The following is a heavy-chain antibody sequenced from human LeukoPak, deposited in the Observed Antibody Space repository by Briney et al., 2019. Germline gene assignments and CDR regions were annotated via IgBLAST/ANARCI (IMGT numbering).Heavy chain of an antibody. Sequence: GGSLRLSCAASGFTFSSYGMHWVRQAPGKGLEWVAVISYDGSNKYYADSVKGRFTISRDNSKNTLYLQMNSLRAEDTAVYYCARDGRYYDFWSGYYPYNWFDPWGQGTLVTVSS. V-gene: IGHV3-30*03. CDR1: GFTFSSYG. CDR3: ARDGRYYDFWSGYYPYNWFDP. D-gene: IGHD3-3*01. CDR2: ISYDGSNK. J-gene: IGHJ5*02.